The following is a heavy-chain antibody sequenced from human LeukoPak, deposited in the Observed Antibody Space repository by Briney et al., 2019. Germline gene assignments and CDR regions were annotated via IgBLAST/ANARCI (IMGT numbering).Heavy chain of an antibody. CDR2: ISGSGGST. D-gene: IGHD2-8*01. J-gene: IGHJ4*02. V-gene: IGHV3-23*01. Sequence: GGSLRLSCAASGFTFRRSGMSWVRQAPGKGLEWVSAISGSGGSTYYADSVKGRFTISRDNSKNTLYLQMNSLRAEDTAVYYCAKDSIVLMVYATNFDYWGQGTLVTVSS. CDR1: GFTFRRSG. CDR3: AKDSIVLMVYATNFDY.